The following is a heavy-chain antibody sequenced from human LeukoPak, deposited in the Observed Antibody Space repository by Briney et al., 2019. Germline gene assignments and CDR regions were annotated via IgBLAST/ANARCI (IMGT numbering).Heavy chain of an antibody. V-gene: IGHV1-3*01. Sequence: KFQGRVTITRDTSASTAYMELSSLRSEDTAVYYCAKDLGYDFWSGYGMDVWGQGTTVTVSS. J-gene: IGHJ6*02. CDR3: AKDLGYDFWSGYGMDV. D-gene: IGHD3-3*01.